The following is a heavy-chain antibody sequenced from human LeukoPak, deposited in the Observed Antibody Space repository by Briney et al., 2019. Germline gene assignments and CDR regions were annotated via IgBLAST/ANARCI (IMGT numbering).Heavy chain of an antibody. CDR1: GYTFTSYG. Sequence: GSVKVSCKASGYTFTSYGISWVRQAPGQGLEWMGRISAYNDNTNYAQKLQGRVTMTTDTSTRTAYMELRSLRSDDTAVYYCATGYSTDFDYWGQGTLVTVSS. CDR3: ATGYSTDFDY. V-gene: IGHV1-18*01. D-gene: IGHD6-13*01. J-gene: IGHJ4*02. CDR2: ISAYNDNT.